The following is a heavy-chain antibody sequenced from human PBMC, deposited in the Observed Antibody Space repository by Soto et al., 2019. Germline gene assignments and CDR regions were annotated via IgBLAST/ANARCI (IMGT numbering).Heavy chain of an antibody. D-gene: IGHD4-4*01. Sequence: PGESLKISCQDSGYSFTSYWIAWVRQTPGKGLEWMGIVYPKDSNTRYSPSFQGQVTISADKSVSTAYLHWSSLKASDTAMYYCTRDLDYNGNSESFNIWSQGTMVTVSS. V-gene: IGHV5-51*01. CDR3: TRDLDYNGNSESFNI. CDR2: VYPKDSNT. J-gene: IGHJ3*02. CDR1: GYSFTSYW.